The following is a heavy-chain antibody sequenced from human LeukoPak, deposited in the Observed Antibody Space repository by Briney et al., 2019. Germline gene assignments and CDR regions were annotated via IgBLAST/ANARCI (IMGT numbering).Heavy chain of an antibody. Sequence: SETLSLTCTVSGYSISTGYYWDWIRQPPGKGLEWIGTFYHGGSTYYNPSLKSRVTISVDTSKNQFTLKLSSVTAADTAVYYCARDRLWFGELFGSYFDYWGQGILVTVSS. CDR1: GYSISTGYY. CDR3: ARDRLWFGELFGSYFDY. J-gene: IGHJ4*02. CDR2: FYHGGST. V-gene: IGHV4-38-2*02. D-gene: IGHD3-10*01.